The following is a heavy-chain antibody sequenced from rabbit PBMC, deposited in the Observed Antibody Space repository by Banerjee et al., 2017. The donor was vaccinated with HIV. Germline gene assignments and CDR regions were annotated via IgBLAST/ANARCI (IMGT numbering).Heavy chain of an antibody. J-gene: IGHJ4*01. CDR2: IFAGSSGST. D-gene: IGHD4-2*01. Sequence: QEQLEESGGDLVKPEGSLTLTCTASGFSFSSGYWICWVRQAPGKGLEWIGCIFAGSSGSTAYANWVNGRFSISKTSSTTVTLQMTSLTAADTATYFCARAAYAGAGYALWGPGTLVTVS. CDR1: GFSFSSGYW. CDR3: ARAAYAGAGYAL. V-gene: IGHV1S45*01.